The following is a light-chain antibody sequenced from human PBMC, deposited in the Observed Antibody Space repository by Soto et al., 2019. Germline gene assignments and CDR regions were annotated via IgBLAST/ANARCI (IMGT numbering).Light chain of an antibody. Sequence: EIVLTQSPDTPSLSPGERATLSCRASQSIRSGRLAWYQQKPGQAPRLLIYAASTRATGIPAGFSGSGSGTEFTLTISSLQSEDFAVYYCQQYNNWPLITFGQGTRLEIK. J-gene: IGKJ5*01. CDR1: QSIRSGR. CDR2: AAS. CDR3: QQYNNWPLIT. V-gene: IGKV3-15*01.